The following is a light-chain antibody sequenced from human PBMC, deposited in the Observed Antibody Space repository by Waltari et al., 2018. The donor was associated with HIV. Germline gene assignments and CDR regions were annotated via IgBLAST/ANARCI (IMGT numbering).Light chain of an antibody. CDR2: GAS. V-gene: IGKV3-20*01. CDR3: QQFGSSPQGSRVT. Sequence: EIVLTQSPGTLSLSPGERATLSYRASQSVSSSYLAWYQQKPGQAPRLLIYGASSRATGIPDRFSGSGSGTDFTLTISRLEPEDFAVYYCQQFGSSPQGSRVTFGQGTKLEIK. J-gene: IGKJ2*01. CDR1: QSVSSSY.